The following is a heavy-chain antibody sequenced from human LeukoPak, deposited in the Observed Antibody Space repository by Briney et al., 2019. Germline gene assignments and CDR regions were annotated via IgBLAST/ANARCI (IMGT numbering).Heavy chain of an antibody. D-gene: IGHD3-22*01. V-gene: IGHV3-30*02. Sequence: GRSLRLSCAASGFTFSSYGMHWVRQAPGKGLEWVAFIRYDGSNKYYADSVKGRFTISRDNSKNTLYLQMNSLRAEDTAVYYCAKDEGPVIVGLFDYWGQGTLVTVSS. CDR3: AKDEGPVIVGLFDY. CDR1: GFTFSSYG. J-gene: IGHJ4*02. CDR2: IRYDGSNK.